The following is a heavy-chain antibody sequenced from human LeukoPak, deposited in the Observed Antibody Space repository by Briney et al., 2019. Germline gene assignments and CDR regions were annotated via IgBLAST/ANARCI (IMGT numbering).Heavy chain of an antibody. CDR2: ISYDGTNK. V-gene: IGHV3-30*18. Sequence: GGSLRLSCAASGFTFSTYGMRWVRQAPGKGLEWVAVISYDGTNKYYGDSVKGRFTISRDNSKNTLYLQMNSLRPEDTAVYYCAKVSVGWWGIWFDPWGQGTLVTVAS. CDR1: GFTFSTYG. CDR3: AKVSVGWWGIWFDP. D-gene: IGHD6-19*01. J-gene: IGHJ5*02.